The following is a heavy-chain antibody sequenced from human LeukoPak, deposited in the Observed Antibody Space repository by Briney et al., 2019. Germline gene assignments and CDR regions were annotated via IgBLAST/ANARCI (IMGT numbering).Heavy chain of an antibody. CDR2: LYTGGDT. D-gene: IGHD3-10*01. V-gene: IGHV3-53*01. J-gene: IGHJ5*02. CDR1: GFSVSAHY. Sequence: PGGSLRLSCAVSGFSVSAHYMSWVRQAPGKGLECVSFLYTGGDTYYADSVKGRFTISRDNAKSSLYLQMNSLRPEDSAVYYCARLHLGDTYGSGSPNWFDPWGQGTLVTVSS. CDR3: ARLHLGDTYGSGSPNWFDP.